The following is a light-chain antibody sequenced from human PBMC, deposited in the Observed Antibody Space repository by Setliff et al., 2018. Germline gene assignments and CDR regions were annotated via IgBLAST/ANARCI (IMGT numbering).Light chain of an antibody. V-gene: IGLV2-14*03. CDR1: NSDVGGHNY. J-gene: IGLJ2*01. Sequence: SALTQPASVSGSPGQSISISCTGSNSDVGGHNYVSWYQQHPGKAPKLLISDVSHRPSGVSIRFSGSKSGNTASLTISGLQAEDEADYYCSSYTSIGTLIVFGGGTKVTVL. CDR2: DVS. CDR3: SSYTSIGTLIV.